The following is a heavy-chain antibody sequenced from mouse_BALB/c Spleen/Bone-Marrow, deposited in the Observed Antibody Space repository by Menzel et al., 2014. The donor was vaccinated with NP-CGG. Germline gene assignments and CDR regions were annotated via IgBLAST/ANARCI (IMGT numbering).Heavy chain of an antibody. J-gene: IGHJ3*01. CDR2: INPYNGGT. D-gene: IGHD2-4*01. CDR1: GYSFTGYT. Sequence: VQLQQSGPELVKPGASMKISCKASGYSFTGYTMNWVKQSHGKNLEWIGLINPYNGGTTYNQKFKGKATLTVDKSSSYMYMDILRLKAGDAEVCERARDDYWFAYWGQGTLVTVSS. V-gene: IGHV1-25*01. CDR3: ARDDYWFAY.